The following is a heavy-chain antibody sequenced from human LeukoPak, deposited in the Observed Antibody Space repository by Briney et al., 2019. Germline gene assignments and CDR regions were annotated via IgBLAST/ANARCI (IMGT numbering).Heavy chain of an antibody. Sequence: PGGSLRLSCAVSGFTFSDYWMTWVRQAPGRGLEWVANIKEDGSDKQYVDSVQGRFTISRDNAKNSLYLQMNSLRAEDTAVYYCARDFFGGEAFDIWGQGTMVTVSS. V-gene: IGHV3-7*01. J-gene: IGHJ3*02. CDR3: ARDFFGGEAFDI. D-gene: IGHD3-10*01. CDR1: GFTFSDYW. CDR2: IKEDGSDK.